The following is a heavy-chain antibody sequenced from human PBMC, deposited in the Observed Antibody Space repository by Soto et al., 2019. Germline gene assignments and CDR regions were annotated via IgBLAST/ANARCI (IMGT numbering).Heavy chain of an antibody. Sequence: QVQLVQSGAEVKKPGASVKVSCKASGYTFTSYGISWVRQAPGQGLEWMGWISAYNGNTNYAQKLQGRVTMTTDTXXXXXXXXXXXXXXXXXXXYYXARXXXVFDYWGQGTLVTVSS. CDR1: GYTFTSYG. D-gene: IGHD3-10*01. V-gene: IGHV1-18*01. CDR2: ISAYNGNT. CDR3: ARXXXVFDY. J-gene: IGHJ4*02.